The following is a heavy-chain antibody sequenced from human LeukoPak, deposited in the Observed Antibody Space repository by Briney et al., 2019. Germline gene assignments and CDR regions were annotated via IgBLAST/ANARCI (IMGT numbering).Heavy chain of an antibody. D-gene: IGHD6-6*01. V-gene: IGHV1-69*05. CDR3: ASLDYSSSSFDY. Sequence: ASVKVSCKASGGTFSSYAISWVRQAPGQGLEWMGGIIPIFGTANYAQKFQGRVTITTDESTSTAYMELSSLRSEDTAVYYCASLDYSSSSFDYWGQGTLVTVSS. J-gene: IGHJ4*02. CDR1: GGTFSSYA. CDR2: IIPIFGTA.